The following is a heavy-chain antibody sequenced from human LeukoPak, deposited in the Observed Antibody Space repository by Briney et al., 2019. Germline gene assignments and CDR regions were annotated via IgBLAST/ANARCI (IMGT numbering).Heavy chain of an antibody. CDR1: GGSISSSSYY. J-gene: IGHJ5*02. CDR3: ARPHGETNWFDP. CDR2: IYYSGST. Sequence: SETLPLTCTVSGGSISSSSYYWGWIRQPPGKGLEWIGSIYYSGSTYYNPSLKSRVTISVDTSKNQFSLKLSSVTAADTAVYYCARPHGETNWFDPWGQGTLVTVSS. V-gene: IGHV4-39*07. D-gene: IGHD2-21*01.